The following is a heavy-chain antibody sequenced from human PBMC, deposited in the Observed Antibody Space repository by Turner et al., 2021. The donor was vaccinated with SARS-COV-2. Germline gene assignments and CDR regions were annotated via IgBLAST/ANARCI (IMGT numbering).Heavy chain of an antibody. CDR2: IWYDGSNK. D-gene: IGHD3-22*01. Sequence: QVQLVESGGGVVQPGRSLRLSCAASGFTFSRSGMNWVRQAPGKGLEWVAVIWYDGSNKYYADSVKGRFTISRDNSKNTLYLQMNSLRAEDTAVYYCARAPYDSSGYSTYYYYYYGMDVWGQGTTVTVSS. J-gene: IGHJ6*02. CDR3: ARAPYDSSGYSTYYYYYYGMDV. V-gene: IGHV3-33*01. CDR1: GFTFSRSG.